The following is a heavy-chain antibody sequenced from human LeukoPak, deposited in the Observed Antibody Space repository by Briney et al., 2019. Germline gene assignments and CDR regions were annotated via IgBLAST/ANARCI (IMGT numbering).Heavy chain of an antibody. CDR2: IYISGST. V-gene: IGHV4-4*07. CDR1: GGSISSYY. Sequence: PSETLSLTCTVSGGSISSYYWSWIRQPAGKGLVWVGRIYISGSTNYNPSLKSRVTMSLDRFKNQFSLKLSSVTAADTAVYYCARDLYDSSGYTENWFDPWGQGTLVTVSS. J-gene: IGHJ5*02. CDR3: ARDLYDSSGYTENWFDP. D-gene: IGHD3-22*01.